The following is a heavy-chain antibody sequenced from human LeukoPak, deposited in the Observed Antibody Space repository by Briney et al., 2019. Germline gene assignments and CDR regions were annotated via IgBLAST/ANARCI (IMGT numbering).Heavy chain of an antibody. Sequence: SETLSLTCTVSGGSISSSSYYWGWIRQPPVKGLEGIGCIYYSGSTYYNPSLMSRSIISVGKAKTQSALRLSSVTDTDTAVLYCARHSFYVVITNLGFDYWGQGALVSVSS. D-gene: IGHD2-21*01. CDR2: IYYSGST. V-gene: IGHV4-39*01. CDR1: GGSISSSSYY. J-gene: IGHJ4*02. CDR3: ARHSFYVVITNLGFDY.